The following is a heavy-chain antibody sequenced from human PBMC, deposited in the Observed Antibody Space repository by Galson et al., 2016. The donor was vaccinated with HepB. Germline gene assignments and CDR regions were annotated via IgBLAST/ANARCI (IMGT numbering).Heavy chain of an antibody. CDR3: VNTHHYASGTHSGPTEWDV. CDR2: MSNFGERI. CDR1: GFSLSNYG. V-gene: IGHV3-23*01. J-gene: IGHJ6*04. Sequence: SLRLSCAASGFSLSNYGMSWVRQAPGKGLEWVSGMSNFGERIFYADPVKGRFTISRDNSKNTLYLQMSGLRAEDTAIYYCVNTHHYASGTHSGPTEWDVWGRGTTVIVSS. D-gene: IGHD3-10*01.